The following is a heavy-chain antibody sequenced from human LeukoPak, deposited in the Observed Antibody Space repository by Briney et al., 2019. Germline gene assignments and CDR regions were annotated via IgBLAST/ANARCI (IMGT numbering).Heavy chain of an antibody. CDR3: ARGYSTGWYGGFDF. Sequence: SETLSLTCTVSGGSISSYYWSWLRQPPGKGLEWIGIINYSGSTTYNPSLKSRVTISVDTSRNQFSLKLSSVTAADRAVYYCARGYSTGWYGGFDFWGQGTLVTVSS. V-gene: IGHV4-59*08. D-gene: IGHD6-19*01. J-gene: IGHJ4*02. CDR1: GGSISSYY. CDR2: INYSGST.